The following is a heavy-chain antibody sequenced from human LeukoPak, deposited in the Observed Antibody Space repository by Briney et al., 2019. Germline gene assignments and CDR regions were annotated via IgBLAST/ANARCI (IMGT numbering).Heavy chain of an antibody. J-gene: IGHJ4*02. CDR1: GFTFSDYY. Sequence: GGSLRLSCAASGFTFSDYYINWIRQAPGKGLEWVSFISSTGSTIYYAESVKGRFTISRDNAKNSLYLQMNSLRAEDAAVYYCAREQGYCSGGSGYSFDYWAREPWSPSPQ. V-gene: IGHV3-11*01. CDR2: ISSTGSTI. CDR3: AREQGYCSGGSGYSFDY. D-gene: IGHD2-15*01.